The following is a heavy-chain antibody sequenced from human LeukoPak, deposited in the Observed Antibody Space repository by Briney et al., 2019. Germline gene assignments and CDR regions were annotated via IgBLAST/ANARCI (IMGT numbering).Heavy chain of an antibody. CDR3: ARYWLGFNRFDP. CDR2: INYSGHT. CDR1: GGSISSSSYY. Sequence: SETLSLTCTVSGGSISSSSYYWGWIRQPAGKGLEWIGSINYSGHTYYSPSLKSRVTMSVDTSMNQFSLKLSSVTAPDTAVYYCARYWLGFNRFDPWGQGTLVTVSS. D-gene: IGHD6-19*01. V-gene: IGHV4-39*01. J-gene: IGHJ5*02.